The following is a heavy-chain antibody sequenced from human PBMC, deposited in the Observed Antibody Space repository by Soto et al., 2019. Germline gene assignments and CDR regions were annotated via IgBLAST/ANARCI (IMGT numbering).Heavy chain of an antibody. CDR3: ARMDYVVSYYYMDV. CDR2: IFSNDEK. J-gene: IGHJ6*03. D-gene: IGHD4-17*01. V-gene: IGHV2-26*01. Sequence: QVTLKESGPVLVKPTETLTLTCTVSGFSLSNPRMGVSWIRQPPGKALEWLAHIFSNDEKSYSTSLKSRLTNSKATSKSQVVLTATNMDPVDTATYYCARMDYVVSYYYMDVWGKGATVTVSS. CDR1: GFSLSNPRMG.